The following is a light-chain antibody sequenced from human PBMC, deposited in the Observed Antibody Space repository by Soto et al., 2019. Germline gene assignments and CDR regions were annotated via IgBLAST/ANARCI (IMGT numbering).Light chain of an antibody. J-gene: IGLJ3*02. V-gene: IGLV1-47*02. CDR1: SSNIGSNY. CDR3: AAWDDSLRWV. CDR2: SNN. Sequence: QSVLTQPPSASGTPGQRVTISCSGSSSNIGSNYVYWYQQLPRTAPKLLIYSNNQRPSGVPDRFSGSKSGTSASLAISGLRSEDEADYYCAAWDDSLRWVFGGGTKLTVL.